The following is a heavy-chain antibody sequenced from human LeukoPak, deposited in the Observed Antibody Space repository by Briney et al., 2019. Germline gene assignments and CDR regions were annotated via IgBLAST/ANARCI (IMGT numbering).Heavy chain of an antibody. CDR3: AREENSGSYSRPGHCQY. V-gene: IGHV3-33*01. J-gene: IGHJ4*02. D-gene: IGHD3-22*01. Sequence: PGGSLRLSCAASGFTFSHFGIHWVRQAPGKGLEWVAVIWFDGSKKYYADSLKGRFTISRDNSKNTVYLQMNSLRAEDTAVYYCAREENSGSYSRPGHCQYWGQGTLVTVSS. CDR2: IWFDGSKK. CDR1: GFTFSHFG.